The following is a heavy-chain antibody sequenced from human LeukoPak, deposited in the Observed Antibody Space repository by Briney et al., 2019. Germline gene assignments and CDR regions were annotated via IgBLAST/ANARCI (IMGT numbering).Heavy chain of an antibody. J-gene: IGHJ4*02. CDR2: ISGNGGST. Sequence: GGSLRLSCAASGFTFSSYAMSWVRQAPGKGLEWVSAISGNGGSTYYADSVKGRFTISRDNSKNTLYLQMNSLRAEDTAVYYCAKASILEWLLPYFDYWGQGTLVTVSS. CDR3: AKASILEWLLPYFDY. V-gene: IGHV3-23*01. D-gene: IGHD3-3*01. CDR1: GFTFSSYA.